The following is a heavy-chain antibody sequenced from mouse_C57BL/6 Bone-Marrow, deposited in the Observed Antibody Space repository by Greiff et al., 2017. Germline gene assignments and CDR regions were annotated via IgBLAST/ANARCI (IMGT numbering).Heavy chain of an antibody. J-gene: IGHJ4*01. CDR3: ASDSSGTGGAMDY. Sequence: QVQLQQSGPGLVAPSQSLSITCTVSGFSLTSYGVDWVRQSPGKGLEWLGVIWGVGSTNYNSALKSRLSISKDNSKSQVFLKMNSLQTDDTAMYYCASDSSGTGGAMDYWGQGTSVTVSS. V-gene: IGHV2-6*01. CDR1: GFSLTSYG. CDR2: IWGVGST. D-gene: IGHD3-2*02.